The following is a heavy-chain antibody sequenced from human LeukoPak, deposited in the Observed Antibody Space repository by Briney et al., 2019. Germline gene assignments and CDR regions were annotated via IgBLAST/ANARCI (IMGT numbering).Heavy chain of an antibody. CDR1: GGTFSSYA. D-gene: IGHD6-13*01. CDR2: IIPIFGTA. CDR3: AIHSSSWDYYFDY. Sequence: SVKVSXKASGGTFSSYAISWMRQAHGQGLEWMGRIIPIFGTANYAQKFQGRVTITTDESTSTAYMELSSLRSEDTAVYYCAIHSSSWDYYFDYWGQGTLVTVSS. V-gene: IGHV1-69*05. J-gene: IGHJ4*02.